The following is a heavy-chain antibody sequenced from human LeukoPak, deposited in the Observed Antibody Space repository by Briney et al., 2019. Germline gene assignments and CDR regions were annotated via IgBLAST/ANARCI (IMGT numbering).Heavy chain of an antibody. D-gene: IGHD7-27*01. V-gene: IGHV3-23*01. CDR3: AKXRSGVPDAFDI. J-gene: IGHJ3*02. CDR1: GFTFSNYA. CDR2: VSGSGGST. Sequence: GGSLRLSCAASGFTFSNYAMSWVRQAPGKGLEWVSAVSGSGGSTYYADSVKGRFTISRDNSKNTLYLQMNSLRAEDTAVYYXAKXRSGVPDAFDIWGQGTMVTVSS.